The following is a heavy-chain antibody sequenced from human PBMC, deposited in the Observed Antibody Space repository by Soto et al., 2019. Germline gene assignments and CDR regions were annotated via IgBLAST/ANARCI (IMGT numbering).Heavy chain of an antibody. Sequence: PTQTLTLTCTFSGFSLSTSGVGVGWIRQPPGKALEWLALIYWDDDKRYGPSLKSRLTITKDTSKNQVVLTMTNMDPVDTATYYCARILDGSGSYGYYYGMDVWGQGTTVTVSS. CDR3: ARILDGSGSYGYYYGMDV. J-gene: IGHJ6*02. CDR2: IYWDDDK. D-gene: IGHD3-10*01. V-gene: IGHV2-5*05. CDR1: GFSLSTSGVG.